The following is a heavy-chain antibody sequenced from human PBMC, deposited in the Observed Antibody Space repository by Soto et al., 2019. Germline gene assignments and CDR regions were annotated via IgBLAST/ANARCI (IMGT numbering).Heavy chain of an antibody. V-gene: IGHV3-23*01. J-gene: IGHJ6*02. CDR3: AKTRGAMIYAISVYGMDV. Sequence: EVQLLESGGGFIHPGGSLRLSCAASGFSFSSFAMNWVRQAPGKGLEWVSIISGSADSTFYADSVKGRFTISRDNSKSTLNLQINSLRDEDTAVYYCAKTRGAMIYAISVYGMDVWGQGTTVTVSS. CDR1: GFSFSSFA. D-gene: IGHD2-8*01. CDR2: ISGSADST.